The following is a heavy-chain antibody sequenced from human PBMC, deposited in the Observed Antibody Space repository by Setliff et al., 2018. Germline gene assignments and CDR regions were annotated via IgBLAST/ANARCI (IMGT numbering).Heavy chain of an antibody. V-gene: IGHV1-46*01. CDR1: GYTFTSYY. D-gene: IGHD6-13*01. J-gene: IGHJ4*02. CDR2: VNPGGGSS. Sequence: WASVKVSCKASGYTFTSYYMHWVRQAPGQGREWMGMVNPGGGSSSSTEKFQGRVTMTRDTSASTVYMEMGNLTSDDTAVYYCARAGSAAAGRKGIFEYWGQGSLVTVSS. CDR3: ARAGSAAAGRKGIFEY.